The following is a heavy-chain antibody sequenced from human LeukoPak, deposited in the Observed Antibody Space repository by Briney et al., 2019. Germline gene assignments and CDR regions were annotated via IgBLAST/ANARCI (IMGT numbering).Heavy chain of an antibody. CDR3: ARDRGYCFDY. V-gene: IGHV3-74*01. D-gene: IGHD6-25*01. J-gene: IGHJ4*02. CDR2: IKSDGRST. CDR1: GFTFSSYW. Sequence: GGSLRLSCAASGFTFSSYWMHWVRQAPGKGLVWISLIKSDGRSTSYADSVKGRFTISRDNAKNTLYLQLNSLRAEDTAMYYCARDRGYCFDYWGQETLVTVPS.